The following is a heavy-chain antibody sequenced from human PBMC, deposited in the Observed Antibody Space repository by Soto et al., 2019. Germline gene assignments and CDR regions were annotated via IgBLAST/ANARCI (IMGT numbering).Heavy chain of an antibody. Sequence: PSETLSLTCTVSGGSISSGGYSWSWIRQPPGKGLELIGYIYHSASTYYNPSLKSRVTISVDRSKNQLSLKLSSVTAADTAVYYGARVRDYWGQGTLVTVSS. CDR2: IYHSAST. CDR3: ARVRDY. J-gene: IGHJ4*02. V-gene: IGHV4-30-2*01. CDR1: GGSISSGGYS. D-gene: IGHD4-17*01.